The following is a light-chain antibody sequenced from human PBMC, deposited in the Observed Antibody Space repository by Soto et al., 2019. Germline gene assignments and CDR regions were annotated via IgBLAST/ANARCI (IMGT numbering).Light chain of an antibody. V-gene: IGKV1-39*01. CDR1: QSFSTS. CDR3: LQTHTVPRT. J-gene: IGKJ2*01. CDR2: DAS. Sequence: DIQMTQSPSSLSASVGDRVTITCRASQSFSTSLCWFQQKPGRAPKLLISDASTLQSGVPSRFSGSGFGTDFTLTISSLQPEDFAAYYCLQTHTVPRTFGQGTNLDIK.